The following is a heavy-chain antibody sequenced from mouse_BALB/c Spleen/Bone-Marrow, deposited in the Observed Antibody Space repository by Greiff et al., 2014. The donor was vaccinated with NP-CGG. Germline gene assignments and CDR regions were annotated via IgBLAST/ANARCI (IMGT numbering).Heavy chain of an antibody. CDR2: INSDGGST. V-gene: IGHV5-6-3*01. D-gene: IGHD2-10*01. CDR1: GFTFSRYG. CDR3: ARAYY. Sequence: DVQLQESGGGLVQFGGSLKLSCAASGFTFSRYGMSWVRQTPDKRLELVAIINSDGGSTYYPDSVKGRFTISRDNAKNTLYLQMGSLKSEDTAMYYCARAYYWGQGTLVTVSA. J-gene: IGHJ3*01.